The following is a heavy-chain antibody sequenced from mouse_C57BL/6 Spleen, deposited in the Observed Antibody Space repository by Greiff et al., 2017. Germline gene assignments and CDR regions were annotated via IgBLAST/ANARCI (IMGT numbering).Heavy chain of an antibody. CDR2: FYPGSGSI. Sequence: QVQLKESGAELVKPGASVTLSCKASGYTFTEYTIHWVKQRSGQGLEWIGWFYPGSGSIKYNEKFKDKATLTADKSSSTVYMELSRLTSEDSAVYFCARNEEGGGPYYFDYWGQGTTLTVSS. V-gene: IGHV1-62-2*01. CDR1: GYTFTEYT. CDR3: ARNEEGGGPYYFDY. J-gene: IGHJ2*01.